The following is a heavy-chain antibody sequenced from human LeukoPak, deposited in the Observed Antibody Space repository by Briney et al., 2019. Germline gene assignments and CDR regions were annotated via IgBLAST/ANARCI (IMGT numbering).Heavy chain of an antibody. D-gene: IGHD5-18*01. CDR2: IYHSGST. Sequence: SETVCLTCTVSVGVINTYYGYWIRHAPWKGLEWIGEIYHSGSTNYNPSLKSRVTISVDTSKNQFSLKLSSVTAADTAVYYCARGPPALAYWGQGTLVTVSS. CDR3: ARGPPALAY. V-gene: IGHV4-59*12. J-gene: IGHJ4*02. CDR1: VGVINTYY.